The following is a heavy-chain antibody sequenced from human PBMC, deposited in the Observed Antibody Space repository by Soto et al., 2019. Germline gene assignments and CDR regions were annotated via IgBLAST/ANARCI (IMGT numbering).Heavy chain of an antibody. D-gene: IGHD2-2*01. CDR1: GFTFSDYY. Sequence: GGSLRLSCAASGFTFSDYYMSWIRQAPGKGLEWVSYISSSGSTIYYADSVKGRFTISRDNAKNSLYLQMNSLRAEDTAVYYCARGIVVVPAANYFDYWGQGTLVTVSS. J-gene: IGHJ4*02. V-gene: IGHV3-11*01. CDR3: ARGIVVVPAANYFDY. CDR2: ISSSGSTI.